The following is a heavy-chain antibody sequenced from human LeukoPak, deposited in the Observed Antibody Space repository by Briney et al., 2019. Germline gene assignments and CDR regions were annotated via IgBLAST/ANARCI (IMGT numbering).Heavy chain of an antibody. Sequence: SETLSLTCTVSGGSISSSSYYWGWIRQPPGKGLEWIGSIYYSGSTYYNPSLKSRVTISVDTSKNQFSLKLSSVTAADTAVYYCAREPIPGTYYDFWSGYYADAFDIWGQGTMVTVSS. CDR3: AREPIPGTYYDFWSGYYADAFDI. J-gene: IGHJ3*02. CDR1: GGSISSSSYY. V-gene: IGHV4-39*07. D-gene: IGHD3-3*01. CDR2: IYYSGST.